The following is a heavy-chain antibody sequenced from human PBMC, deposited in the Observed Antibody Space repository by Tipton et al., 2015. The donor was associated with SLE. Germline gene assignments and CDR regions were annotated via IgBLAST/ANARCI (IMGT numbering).Heavy chain of an antibody. Sequence: GLVKPSETLSLTCTVSGGSISTDYWTWIRQPPGKGLEWIGYIYNSGSTDYNPSLRSRVTMSIDASQNRVSLRLKSVSAADTAVYYCARGSDGEYVRYFDVWGPGTLVTVSS. CDR2: IYNSGST. D-gene: IGHD4-17*01. J-gene: IGHJ2*01. V-gene: IGHV4-59*12. CDR3: ARGSDGEYVRYFDV. CDR1: GGSISTDY.